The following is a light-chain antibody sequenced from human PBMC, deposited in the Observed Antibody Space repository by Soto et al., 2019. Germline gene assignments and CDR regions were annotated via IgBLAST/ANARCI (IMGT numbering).Light chain of an antibody. Sequence: QSVLTQPPSVSAAPGQKVTISCSGSGSNIRGNYVTWYQQVPGAAPKLVIYDTNRRPPGIPDRFSGSKSGTSASLGITGLQTGDEADYYCGTWDSSLDGWVFGGGTKLTVL. CDR2: DTN. J-gene: IGLJ3*02. CDR3: GTWDSSLDGWV. V-gene: IGLV1-51*01. CDR1: GSNIRGNY.